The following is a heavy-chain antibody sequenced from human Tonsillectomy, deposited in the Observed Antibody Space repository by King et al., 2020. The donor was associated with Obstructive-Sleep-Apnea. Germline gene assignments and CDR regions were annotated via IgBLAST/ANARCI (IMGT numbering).Heavy chain of an antibody. Sequence: VQLQQWGAGLLKPSETLSLTCAVYGGSFSGYYWSWIRQPPGKGLEWIGEINHSGSTNYNPSLKSRVTISVDTSKNQFSLKLSSVTAEDTAVYYCARGTLTQYYYDSSGYYFDYXGQGTLVTVSS. CDR2: INHSGST. V-gene: IGHV4-34*01. J-gene: IGHJ4*02. CDR1: GGSFSGYY. CDR3: ARGTLTQYYYDSSGYYFDY. D-gene: IGHD3-22*01.